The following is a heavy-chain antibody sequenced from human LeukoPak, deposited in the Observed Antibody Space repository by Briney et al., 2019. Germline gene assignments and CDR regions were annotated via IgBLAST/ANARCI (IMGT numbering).Heavy chain of an antibody. CDR3: AREERTMVRGVIIRGTVDY. D-gene: IGHD3-10*01. Sequence: PSETLSPTCTVSGGSISSGGHYWTWMRQHQGTGLEWIGYVYYSGSTYYNPSLKSRATISIDPSKNQFSLRLSSVTAADTAVYYCAREERTMVRGVIIRGTVDYWGQGTLVTVSS. CDR2: VYYSGST. V-gene: IGHV4-31*03. CDR1: GGSISSGGHY. J-gene: IGHJ4*02.